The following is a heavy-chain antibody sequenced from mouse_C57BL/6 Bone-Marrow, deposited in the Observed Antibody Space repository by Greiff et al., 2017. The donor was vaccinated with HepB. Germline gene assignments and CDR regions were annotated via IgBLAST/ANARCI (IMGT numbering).Heavy chain of an antibody. CDR1: GYSITSGYD. CDR2: ISYSGST. CDR3: ARDPNWVYWYFDV. Sequence: EVQGVESGPGMVKPSQSLSLTCTVTGYSITSGYDWHWIRHFPGNKLEWMGYISYSGSTNYNPSLKSRISITHDTSKNHFFLKLNSVTTEDTATYYCARDPNWVYWYFDVWGTGTTVTVSS. D-gene: IGHD4-1*01. V-gene: IGHV3-1*01. J-gene: IGHJ1*03.